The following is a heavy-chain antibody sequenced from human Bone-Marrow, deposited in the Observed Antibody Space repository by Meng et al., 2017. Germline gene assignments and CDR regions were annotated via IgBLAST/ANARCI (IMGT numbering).Heavy chain of an antibody. J-gene: IGHJ4*02. D-gene: IGHD6-13*01. CDR3: ARTDSIAAAGTRTKPKYYFDY. CDR1: GYTFTSYG. CDR2: ISAYNGNT. V-gene: IGHV1-18*01. Sequence: ASVKVSCKASGYTFTSYGISRVRQAPGQGLEWMGWISAYNGNTNYAQKLQGRVTMTTDTSTSTAYMELRSLRSDDTAVYYCARTDSIAAAGTRTKPKYYFDYWGQGTLVTVSS.